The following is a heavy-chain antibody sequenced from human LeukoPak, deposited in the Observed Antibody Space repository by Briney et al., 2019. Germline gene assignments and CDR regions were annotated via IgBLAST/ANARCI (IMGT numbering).Heavy chain of an antibody. V-gene: IGHV3-21*05. CDR1: GFTFSRDS. CDR3: ARDVDYYGSGSYAFDI. Sequence: GGSLRLSCAASGFTFSRDSMNWVRQAPGKGLEWVSYINGGGSPIYYADSVKGRFTISRDNAKNSLYLQMNSLRAEDTAVYYCARDVDYYGSGSYAFDIWGQGTMVTVSS. D-gene: IGHD3-10*01. CDR2: INGGGSPI. J-gene: IGHJ3*02.